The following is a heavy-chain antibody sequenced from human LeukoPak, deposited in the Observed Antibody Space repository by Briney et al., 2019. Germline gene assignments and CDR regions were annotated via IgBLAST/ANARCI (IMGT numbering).Heavy chain of an antibody. D-gene: IGHD3-9*01. CDR2: IYYSGST. Sequence: SETLSLTCTVSGGSISSYYWSWIRQPPGKGLEWIGYIYYSGSTNYNPSLKSRVTISVDTPKNQFSLKLSSVTAADTAVYYCAGGDILTGYYPFDPWGQGTLVTVSS. J-gene: IGHJ5*02. V-gene: IGHV4-59*01. CDR1: GGSISSYY. CDR3: AGGDILTGYYPFDP.